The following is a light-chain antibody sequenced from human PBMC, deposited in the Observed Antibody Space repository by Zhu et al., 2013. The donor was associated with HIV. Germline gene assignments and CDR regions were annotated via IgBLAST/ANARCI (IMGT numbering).Light chain of an antibody. CDR3: LQHHSYPLT. Sequence: DIQMTQSPSSLSASVGDRVTITCRASQAIRFDLTWHQLKPGEAPKRLIFAAATLQSGVPSRFSGSGSGTDFSLTITNLQPEDFATYFCLQHHSYPLTFGGGTTIEIK. CDR2: AAA. CDR1: QAIRFD. J-gene: IGKJ4*01. V-gene: IGKV1-17*02.